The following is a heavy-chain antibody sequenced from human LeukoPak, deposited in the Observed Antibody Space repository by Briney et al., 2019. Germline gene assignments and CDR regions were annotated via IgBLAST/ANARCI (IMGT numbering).Heavy chain of an antibody. J-gene: IGHJ4*02. CDR1: GYTFTNYW. V-gene: IGHV5-51*01. Sequence: GESLKISCKASGYTFTNYWIGWVRQMPGKGLEWMGIIYPGDSDTRYSPSFRGQVIVSADKSIRTAYLQWTSLKASDTAMYYCARDRSAGLLWFGSDYWGQGTLVTVSS. CDR3: ARDRSAGLLWFGSDY. D-gene: IGHD3-10*01. CDR2: IYPGDSDT.